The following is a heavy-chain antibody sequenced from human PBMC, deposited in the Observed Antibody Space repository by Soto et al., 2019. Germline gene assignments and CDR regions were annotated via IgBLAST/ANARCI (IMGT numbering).Heavy chain of an antibody. CDR2: INAGNGNT. CDR1: GYTFTSYS. D-gene: IGHD3-16*02. CDR3: ARVISSADYDYIWGSYRSAGPFDY. Sequence: ASVKVSCKASGYTFTSYSMHLGRQAPGQRLEWMGWINAGNGNTKYSQKFQGRVTITRDTSASTAYMELSSLRSEDTAVYYCARVISSADYDYIWGSYRSAGPFDYWGQGTLVTVSS. V-gene: IGHV1-3*01. J-gene: IGHJ4*02.